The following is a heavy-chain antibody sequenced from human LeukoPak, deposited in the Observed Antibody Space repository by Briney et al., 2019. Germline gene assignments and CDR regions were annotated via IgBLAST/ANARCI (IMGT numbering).Heavy chain of an antibody. Sequence: SQTLSLTCAISGDSVSNNRASWGWIRQSPSRGLEWLGRTYYRSQWFDDYAPSVRSRITINPDTSKNQFSLQLNSVTPEDTAVYYCVRIRGLGLFDYWGQGTLVTVPS. CDR2: TYYRSQWFD. CDR1: GDSVSNNRAS. D-gene: IGHD1-26*01. CDR3: VRIRGLGLFDY. V-gene: IGHV6-1*01. J-gene: IGHJ4*02.